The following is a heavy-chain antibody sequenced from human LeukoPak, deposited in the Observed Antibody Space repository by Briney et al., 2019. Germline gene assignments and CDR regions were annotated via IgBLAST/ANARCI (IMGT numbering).Heavy chain of an antibody. CDR1: GFTFSSYA. CDR2: ISGSGGST. V-gene: IGHV3-23*01. Sequence: PGGSLRLSCAASGFTFSSYAMSWVRQAPGKGLEWVSAISGSGGSTYYADSVKGRFSISRDNSKNSLYLQMNSLRAEDTALYYCTKDRSTGEIYYYYFYMDVWGKGTTVTVSS. CDR3: TKDRSTGEIYYYYFYMDV. D-gene: IGHD2-21*01. J-gene: IGHJ6*03.